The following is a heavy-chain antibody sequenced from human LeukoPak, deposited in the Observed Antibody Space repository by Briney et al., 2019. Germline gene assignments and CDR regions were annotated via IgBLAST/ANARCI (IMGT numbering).Heavy chain of an antibody. CDR3: ASYFRCSGATCYTNY. V-gene: IGHV3-74*01. D-gene: IGHD2-2*02. CDR2: INSGGNTI. CDR1: GFSFSSYS. Sequence: GGSLRLSCTASGFSFSSYSMNWVRQAPGKGLEWVSYINSGGNTIHYADSVKGRFTISRDNAKNTLYLQMNSLRAEDTAVYYCASYFRCSGATCYTNYWGQGTLVTVSS. J-gene: IGHJ4*02.